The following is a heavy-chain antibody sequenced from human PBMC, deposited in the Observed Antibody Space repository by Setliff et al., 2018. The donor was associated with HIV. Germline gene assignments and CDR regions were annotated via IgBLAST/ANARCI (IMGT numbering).Heavy chain of an antibody. CDR1: GFTFSSYA. D-gene: IGHD6-19*01. V-gene: IGHV3-23*01. CDR2: ISGSGGST. J-gene: IGHJ4*03. Sequence: PGGSLRLSCAASGFTFSSYAMSWVRQAPGKGLEWVSAISGSGGSTYYADSVKGRFTISRDNSKNTLYLQMNSLRAEDTAVYYCAKNLYRSPWSPLDYWGQGTMVTVSS. CDR3: AKNLYRSPWSPLDY.